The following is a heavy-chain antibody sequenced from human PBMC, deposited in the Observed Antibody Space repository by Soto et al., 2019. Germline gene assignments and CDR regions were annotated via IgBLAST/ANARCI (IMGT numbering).Heavy chain of an antibody. CDR1: GFTFDDYA. J-gene: IGHJ6*04. CDR3: AKAIGVVIMSPGGMDV. CDR2: ISWNSGSI. D-gene: IGHD3-3*01. V-gene: IGHV3-9*01. Sequence: GGSLRLSCAASGFTFDDYAMHWVRQAPGKGLEWVSGISWNSGSIGYADSVKGRFTISRDNAKNSLYLQMNSLRAEDTALYYCAKAIGVVIMSPGGMDVWGKGTTVTVSS.